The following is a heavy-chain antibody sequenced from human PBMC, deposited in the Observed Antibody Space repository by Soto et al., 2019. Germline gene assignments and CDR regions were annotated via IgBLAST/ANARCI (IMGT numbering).Heavy chain of an antibody. V-gene: IGHV3-30-3*01. J-gene: IGHJ3*02. CDR2: ISYDGSNK. Sequence: GGSLRLSCAASGFTFSSYAMHWVRQAPGKGLEWVAVISYDGSNKYYADSVKGRFTISRDKSKNTLYLQMNSLRAEDTAVYYCARVRIVGATYDAFDIWGQGTMVTVSS. CDR1: GFTFSSYA. D-gene: IGHD1-26*01. CDR3: ARVRIVGATYDAFDI.